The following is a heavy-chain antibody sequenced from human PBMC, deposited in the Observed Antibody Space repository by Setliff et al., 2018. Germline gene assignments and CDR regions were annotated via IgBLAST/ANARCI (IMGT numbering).Heavy chain of an antibody. D-gene: IGHD1-7*01. V-gene: IGHV4-59*01. CDR1: GGSIXSYY. CDR2: XXXXXXX. J-gene: IGHJ5*02. CDR3: ARFITGTIGFDP. Sequence: PSETLSLTCTVSGGSIXSYYWSWIRQPPGXXXXXXXXXXXXXXXXXXXXXXSRVXXSVDTSKNQFSLKLSSVTAADTAVYYCARFITGTIGFDPWGQGTLVTVSS.